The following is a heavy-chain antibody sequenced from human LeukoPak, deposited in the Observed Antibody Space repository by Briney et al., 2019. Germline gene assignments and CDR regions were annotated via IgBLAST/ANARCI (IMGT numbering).Heavy chain of an antibody. D-gene: IGHD3-22*01. J-gene: IGHJ4*02. CDR1: GFTFSSYA. CDR2: ISYDGSNK. V-gene: IGHV3-30*04. CDR3: ASQYYYDSSGYYREHDY. Sequence: AGGSLRLSCAASGFTFSSYAMHWVRQAPGKGLEWVAVISYDGSNKYYADSVKGRFTISRDNAKNTLYLQMNSLRAEDTAVYYCASQYYYDSSGYYREHDYWGQGTLVTVSS.